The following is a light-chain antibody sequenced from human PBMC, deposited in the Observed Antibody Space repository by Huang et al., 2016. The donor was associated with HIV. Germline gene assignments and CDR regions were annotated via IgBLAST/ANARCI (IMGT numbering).Light chain of an antibody. Sequence: ELVLTRSPGTLSSSPGGAAVISCRASQSLDKGFLAWYRQKPGQAPELFIFDASKRPSDIPDRFVGRGSGTDFSLTINGLDPEDFAFYFCHHYGATQWAFGRGTRVEMK. CDR1: QSLDKGF. V-gene: IGKV3-20*01. CDR3: HHYGATQWA. J-gene: IGKJ1*01. CDR2: DAS.